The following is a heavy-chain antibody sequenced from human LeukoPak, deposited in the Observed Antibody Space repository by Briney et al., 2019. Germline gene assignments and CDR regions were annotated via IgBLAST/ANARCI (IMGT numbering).Heavy chain of an antibody. Sequence: SETLSLTCTVFGDSISSASFYWGWIRQPPGKGLEWIGSIYYTGSTYYNPFLKSRVAISVDPSQNQFSLKLTSATVADTAVYYCARAPSEIGGYYPEYFRHWGQGTLVTVSS. V-gene: IGHV4-39*01. CDR1: GDSISSASFY. CDR2: IYYTGST. D-gene: IGHD3-22*01. CDR3: ARAPSEIGGYYPEYFRH. J-gene: IGHJ1*01.